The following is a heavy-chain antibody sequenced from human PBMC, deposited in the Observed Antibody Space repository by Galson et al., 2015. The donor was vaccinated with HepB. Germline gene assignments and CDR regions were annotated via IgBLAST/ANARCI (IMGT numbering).Heavy chain of an antibody. CDR2: INPSGGST. D-gene: IGHD5-12*01. V-gene: IGHV1-46*04. CDR1: GYTFTSYY. J-gene: IGHJ3*02. Sequence: SVKVSCKASGYTFTSYYMHWVRQAPGQGLEWMGIINPSGGSTSYAQKLQGRVTMTRDTSTSTVYMELSSLRSEDTAVYYCARVERGYGAFDIWGQGTMVTVSS. CDR3: ARVERGYGAFDI.